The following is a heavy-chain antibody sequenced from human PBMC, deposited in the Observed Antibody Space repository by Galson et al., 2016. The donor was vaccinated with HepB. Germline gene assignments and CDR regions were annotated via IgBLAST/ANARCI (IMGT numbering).Heavy chain of an antibody. CDR1: GYTFTTYW. J-gene: IGHJ5*02. CDR2: IDPSDSYT. D-gene: IGHD2-21*02. V-gene: IGHV5-10-1*01. Sequence: QSGAEVKKPGESLRISCKASGYTFTTYWISWVRQMPGKGLEWIGRIDPSDSYTNYSPSFQGHVTISADKSFSTAYLQWSSLKASDTAMYFCARHPTPIVVVTTNSLDTWGQGTLVTVSS. CDR3: ARHPTPIVVVTTNSLDT.